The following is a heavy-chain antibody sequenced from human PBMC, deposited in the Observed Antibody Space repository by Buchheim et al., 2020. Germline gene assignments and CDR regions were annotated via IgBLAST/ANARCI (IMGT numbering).Heavy chain of an antibody. J-gene: IGHJ6*02. CDR1: GFTFSSYS. D-gene: IGHD3-3*01. Sequence: EVQLVESGGGLVQPGGSLRLSCAASGFTFSSYSMNWVRQAPGKGLEWVSYISSSSSTIYYADSVKGRFTISRDNAKNYLYLQMNSLRAEDTAVYYCAREYDFWSGYRNYYGMDVWGQGTT. CDR3: AREYDFWSGYRNYYGMDV. CDR2: ISSSSSTI. V-gene: IGHV3-48*01.